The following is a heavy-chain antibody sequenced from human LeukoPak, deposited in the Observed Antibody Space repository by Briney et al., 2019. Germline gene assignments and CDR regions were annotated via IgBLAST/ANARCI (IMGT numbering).Heavy chain of an antibody. CDR1: GGSISSSSYY. CDR3: ARFTIFGVVIIDY. Sequence: SETHSLTCTVSGGSISSSSYYWGWLRQPPGKGLEWIGSIYYSGSTYYNPSLKSRVTISVDTSKNQFSLKLSSVTAADTAVYYCARFTIFGVVIIDYWGQGTLVTVSS. J-gene: IGHJ4*02. CDR2: IYYSGST. V-gene: IGHV4-39*01. D-gene: IGHD3-3*01.